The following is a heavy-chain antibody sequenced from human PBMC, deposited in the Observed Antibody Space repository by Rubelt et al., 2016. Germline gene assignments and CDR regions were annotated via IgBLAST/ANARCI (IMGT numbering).Heavy chain of an antibody. CDR1: GYTFTSYG. CDR3: ARPYNGNDGPLFDY. CDR2: INPNSGGT. V-gene: IGHV1-2*02. Sequence: QVQLVQSGAEVKKPGASVKVSCKASGYTFTSYGISWVRQAPGQGLEWMGWINPNSGGTNHAQNFQGRVNMTRDTSITTAYMELSSLRSDDTAMYYCARPYNGNDGPLFDYWGQGTLVTVSS. D-gene: IGHD1-20*01. J-gene: IGHJ4*02.